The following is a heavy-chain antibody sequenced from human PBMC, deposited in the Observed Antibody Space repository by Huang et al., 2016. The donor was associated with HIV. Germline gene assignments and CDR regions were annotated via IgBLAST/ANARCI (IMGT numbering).Heavy chain of an antibody. D-gene: IGHD6-19*01. Sequence: EVQLLESGGGLVQPGGSLRLSCAASGLTFSRYAMSWVRQAPGKGLKWGSGISGSGDRTYYADSVKGRFTISRDNSKNTLYLQMNSLRAEDTALYYCVQVRGDTSGWFIGWGQGTLVTVSS. CDR3: VQVRGDTSGWFIG. V-gene: IGHV3-23*01. CDR1: GLTFSRYA. CDR2: ISGSGDRT. J-gene: IGHJ4*02.